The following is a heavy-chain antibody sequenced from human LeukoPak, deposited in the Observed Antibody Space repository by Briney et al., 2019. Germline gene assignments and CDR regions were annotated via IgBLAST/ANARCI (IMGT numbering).Heavy chain of an antibody. V-gene: IGHV4-59*01. D-gene: IGHD5-24*01. J-gene: IGHJ4*02. CDR1: GGSISSYY. Sequence: SETLSLTCSVSGGSISSYYWSWIRQPPGKGLEWIGYIYYSGSTNYNPSLKSRVTISVDTSKNQVSLKLSSVTAADTAVYFCARGDTDLRPKMYFDYWGQGTLVTVSS. CDR2: IYYSGST. CDR3: ARGDTDLRPKMYFDY.